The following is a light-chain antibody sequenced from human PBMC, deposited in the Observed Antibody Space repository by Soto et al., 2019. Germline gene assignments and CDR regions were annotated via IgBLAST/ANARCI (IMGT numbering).Light chain of an antibody. CDR2: EGS. J-gene: IGLJ3*02. Sequence: QSALTQPASVSGSPGQSITISCTGTSSDVGSYNLVSWYQQHPGKAPKLMIYEGSKRPSGVSNRFSGSKSGNTASLTISGLQAEDEADYYCAAWDDSLNSVVFGGGTKVTVL. CDR1: SSDVGSYNL. V-gene: IGLV2-23*01. CDR3: AAWDDSLNSVV.